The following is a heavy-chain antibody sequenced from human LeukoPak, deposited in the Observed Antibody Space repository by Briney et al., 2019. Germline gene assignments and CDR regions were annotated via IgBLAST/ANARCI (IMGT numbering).Heavy chain of an antibody. CDR3: GKDGTSWYEVNY. Sequence: GGSLRLSCAASGFTFSSYCKHWVREALGKGLGWGSDISYDGSNKYYAESVNGLFTTSSDNSKTPLYLQMNSLRAEEAAEYCCGKDGTSWYEVNYWGQGTLVTVSS. D-gene: IGHD6-13*01. J-gene: IGHJ4*02. CDR2: ISYDGSNK. CDR1: GFTFSSYC. V-gene: IGHV3-30*18.